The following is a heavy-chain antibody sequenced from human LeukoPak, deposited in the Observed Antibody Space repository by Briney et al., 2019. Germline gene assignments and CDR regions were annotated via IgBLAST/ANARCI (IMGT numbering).Heavy chain of an antibody. CDR2: IYYSGST. CDR3: ARAGVVVVAATPLPFDY. D-gene: IGHD2-15*01. CDR1: GGSISSGGYY. J-gene: IGHJ4*02. Sequence: SETLSLTCTVSGGSISSGGYYWSWIRQHPGKGLEWIGYIYYSGSTYYNPSLKSRVTISVDTSKNQFSLKLSSVTAADTAVYYCARAGVVVVAATPLPFDYWGQGTLVTVSS. V-gene: IGHV4-31*03.